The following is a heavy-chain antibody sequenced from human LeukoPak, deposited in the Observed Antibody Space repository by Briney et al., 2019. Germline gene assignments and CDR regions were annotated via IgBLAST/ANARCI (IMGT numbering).Heavy chain of an antibody. Sequence: SETLSLTCAVYGGSFSGYYWSWIRQPPGKGLEWIGEINHSGSTNYNPSLKSRVTISVDTSKNQFSLKLSSVTAADTAVYCCARGRGYDFWSGYPYYFDYWGQGTLVTVSS. CDR1: GGSFSGYY. V-gene: IGHV4-34*01. J-gene: IGHJ4*02. CDR2: INHSGST. D-gene: IGHD3-3*01. CDR3: ARGRGYDFWSGYPYYFDY.